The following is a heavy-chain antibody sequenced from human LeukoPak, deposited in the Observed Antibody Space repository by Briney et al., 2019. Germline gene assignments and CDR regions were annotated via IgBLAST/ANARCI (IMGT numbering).Heavy chain of an antibody. CDR1: GGSISSGGYY. Sequence: SETLSLTCTVSGGSISSGGYYWSWLRQHPGKGLEWIGYIYYSGSTYYNPSLKSRVTISVDTSKNQFSLKLSSVTAADTAVYYCARVLAARGLNYYMDVWGKGTTVTVSS. V-gene: IGHV4-31*03. J-gene: IGHJ6*03. CDR3: ARVLAARGLNYYMDV. CDR2: IYYSGST. D-gene: IGHD6-6*01.